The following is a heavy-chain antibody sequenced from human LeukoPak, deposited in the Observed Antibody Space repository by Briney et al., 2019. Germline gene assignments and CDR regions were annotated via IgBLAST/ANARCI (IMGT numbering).Heavy chain of an antibody. D-gene: IGHD6-13*01. Sequence: GGSLRLSCVVSGFTVSSNYMSWVRQAPGKGLEWVSVIYSGGTTYYADSVKGRFTISRDNSKNMLYLQMNSLRAEDTAVYHCARNREYSSSWYVDYWGQGTLVTVSS. V-gene: IGHV3-66*01. J-gene: IGHJ4*02. CDR2: IYSGGTT. CDR1: GFTVSSNY. CDR3: ARNREYSSSWYVDY.